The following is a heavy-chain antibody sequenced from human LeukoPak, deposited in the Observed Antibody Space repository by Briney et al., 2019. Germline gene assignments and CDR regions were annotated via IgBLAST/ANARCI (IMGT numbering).Heavy chain of an antibody. J-gene: IGHJ4*02. CDR1: GYTFTSYG. Sequence: ASVKVSCKASGYTFTSYGISWVRQAPGQGLEWMGWISAYNGNTNYAQKLQGRVTMTTDTSTSTAYMELRSLRPDDTAVYYCARDRLSGSYWRVIDYWGQGTLVTVSS. CDR3: ARDRLSGSYWRVIDY. D-gene: IGHD1-26*01. CDR2: ISAYNGNT. V-gene: IGHV1-18*01.